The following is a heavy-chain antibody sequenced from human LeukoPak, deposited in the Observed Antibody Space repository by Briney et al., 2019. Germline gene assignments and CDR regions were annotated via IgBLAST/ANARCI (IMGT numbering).Heavy chain of an antibody. J-gene: IGHJ4*02. CDR1: GFTFSGYW. CDR2: INSDGSST. Sequence: PGGSLRLSRAASGFTFSGYWMHWVRQAPGKGLVWVSRINSDGSSTTYADSVKGRFTLSRDNAKNTLYLQMNSLRAEDTAVYYCARDRAYSYGEFDYWGQGTLVSVSS. D-gene: IGHD5-18*01. CDR3: ARDRAYSYGEFDY. V-gene: IGHV3-74*01.